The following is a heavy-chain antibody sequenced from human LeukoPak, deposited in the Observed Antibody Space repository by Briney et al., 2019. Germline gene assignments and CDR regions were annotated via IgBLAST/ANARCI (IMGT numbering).Heavy chain of an antibody. Sequence: GASVKVSCKASGGTFSSYAISWVRQAPGQGLEWMGRIIPILGIANYAQKFQGRVTITADKSTSTAYMELSSLRSEDTAVYYCARDVAERGSFDYWGQGTLVTVSS. D-gene: IGHD1-1*01. CDR2: IIPILGIA. J-gene: IGHJ4*02. V-gene: IGHV1-69*04. CDR3: ARDVAERGSFDY. CDR1: GGTFSSYA.